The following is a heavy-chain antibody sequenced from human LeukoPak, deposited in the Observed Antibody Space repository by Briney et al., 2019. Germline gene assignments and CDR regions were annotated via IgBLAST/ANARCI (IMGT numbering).Heavy chain of an antibody. CDR3: ARKWATRKPSEFDY. D-gene: IGHD1-1*01. CDR1: GYTFTDYY. Sequence: ASVKVSCKASGYTFTDYYIHWVRQDPGQELEWMGWINTDSGATKYEQNFQGRVTMTRDTSISTAYMELSSLRSDDTALYYCARKWATRKPSEFDYWGQGTLVTVSS. J-gene: IGHJ4*02. CDR2: INTDSGAT. V-gene: IGHV1-2*02.